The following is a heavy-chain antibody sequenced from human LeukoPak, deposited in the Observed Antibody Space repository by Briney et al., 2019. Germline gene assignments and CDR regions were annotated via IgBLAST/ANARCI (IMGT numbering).Heavy chain of an antibody. CDR3: ARGTKLRSPIVVYYYYYMDV. V-gene: IGHV1-8*03. Sequence: ASVKVSCKASGYTFTSYDINWVRQATGQGLEWMGWMNPNSGNTGYAQKFQGRVTITRNTSISTAYMELSSLRSEGTAVYYCARGTKLRSPIVVYYYYYMDVWGKGTTVTVSS. CDR2: MNPNSGNT. CDR1: GYTFTSYD. D-gene: IGHD3-3*01. J-gene: IGHJ6*03.